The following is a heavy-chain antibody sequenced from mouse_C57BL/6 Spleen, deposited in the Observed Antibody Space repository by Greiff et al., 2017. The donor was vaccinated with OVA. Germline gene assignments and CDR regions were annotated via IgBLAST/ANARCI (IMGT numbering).Heavy chain of an antibody. Sequence: EVQLQESGPELVKPGASVKMSCKASGYTFTDYNMHWVKQSHGKSLEWIGYINPNNGGTSYNQKFKGKATLTVNKSSSTAYMELRSLTSEDSAVYYCARGDYSNYGNYAMDYWGQGTSVTVSS. V-gene: IGHV1-22*01. J-gene: IGHJ4*01. CDR2: INPNNGGT. CDR1: GYTFTDYN. D-gene: IGHD2-5*01. CDR3: ARGDYSNYGNYAMDY.